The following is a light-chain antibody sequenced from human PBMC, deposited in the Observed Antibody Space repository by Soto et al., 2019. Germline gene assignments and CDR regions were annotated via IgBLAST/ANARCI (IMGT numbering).Light chain of an antibody. Sequence: DIHMTQFRSSLSASVGYRVTITCRASQTIGTYVNWYRQKSGAAPELLIYDAPTLQSGVPSRFRGGASGTDFTLTISSLQLDDFATYYCQQSCNTPLTFGQGTKVDI. J-gene: IGKJ1*01. V-gene: IGKV1-39*01. CDR3: QQSCNTPLT. CDR1: QTIGTY. CDR2: DAP.